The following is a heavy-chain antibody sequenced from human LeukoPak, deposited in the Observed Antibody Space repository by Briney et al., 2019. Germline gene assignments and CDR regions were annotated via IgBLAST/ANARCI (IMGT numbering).Heavy chain of an antibody. CDR1: GGSFSGHY. V-gene: IGHV4-34*01. CDR3: ARQTGSGLFILP. D-gene: IGHD3/OR15-3a*01. J-gene: IGHJ4*02. Sequence: SQTLSLTCAVSGGSFSGHYWNWIRQPPGKGLEWIGEINHGGSTNYNPSLKSRVTISVDTSQNRFSLKLTSVTAADTAVYYCARQTGSGLFILPGGQGTLVTVSS. CDR2: INHGGST.